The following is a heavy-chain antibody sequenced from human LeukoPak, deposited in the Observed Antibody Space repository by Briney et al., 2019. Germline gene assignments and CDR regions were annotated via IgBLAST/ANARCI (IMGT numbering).Heavy chain of an antibody. J-gene: IGHJ4*02. CDR3: AKDSDFWSGYYFDY. V-gene: IGHV3-7*03. CDR2: IKGDGSDK. D-gene: IGHD3-3*01. CDR1: GFTFSHYW. Sequence: GGSLRLSCAASGFTFSHYWMTWVRQAPGKGLEWVANIKGDGSDKYYVDSVKGRFTISRDNSKNSLYLQMNSLRTEDTALYYCAKDSDFWSGYYFDYWGQGTLVTVSS.